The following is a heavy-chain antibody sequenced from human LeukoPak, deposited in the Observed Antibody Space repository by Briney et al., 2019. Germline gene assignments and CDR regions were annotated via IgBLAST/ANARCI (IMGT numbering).Heavy chain of an antibody. CDR3: AKEGSYGYYFDY. CDR2: ISYDGSNK. V-gene: IGHV3-30*18. D-gene: IGHD5-18*01. J-gene: IGHJ4*02. Sequence: GGSLRLSCAASGFTFSRYGMHWVREAPGKELEWVAVISYDGSNKYYANSVKGRFTISRDNSKNTLYLQMNSLRAEDTAVYYCAKEGSYGYYFDYWGQGTLVTVSS. CDR1: GFTFSRYG.